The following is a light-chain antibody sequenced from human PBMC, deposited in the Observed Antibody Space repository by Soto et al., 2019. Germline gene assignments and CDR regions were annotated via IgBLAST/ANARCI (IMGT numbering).Light chain of an antibody. Sequence: DIQLTQSPSFLSASVGDGVTITCRASQGIANYFAWYQQKPGKAPKLLIYAASTLQSGVPSRFSGSGSGTDFTLTISSLQPEDFATYYCQQHNGYSERMFGQGTKVEV. CDR3: QQHNGYSERM. J-gene: IGKJ1*01. V-gene: IGKV1-9*01. CDR2: AAS. CDR1: QGIANY.